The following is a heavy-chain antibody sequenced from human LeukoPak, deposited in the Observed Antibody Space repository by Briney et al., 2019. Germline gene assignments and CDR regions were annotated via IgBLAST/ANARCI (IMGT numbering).Heavy chain of an antibody. V-gene: IGHV4-38-2*02. D-gene: IGHD1-26*01. CDR2: IYHSGST. CDR3: ARLRRVGATPFDY. CDR1: GYSISSNYY. J-gene: IGHJ4*02. Sequence: SETLSLTCTVSGYSISSNYYWGWIRQPPGKGLEWIGSIYHSGSTYYNPSLKSRVTISVDTSKNQSSLKLSSVTAADTAVYYCARLRRVGATPFDYWGQGTLVTVSS.